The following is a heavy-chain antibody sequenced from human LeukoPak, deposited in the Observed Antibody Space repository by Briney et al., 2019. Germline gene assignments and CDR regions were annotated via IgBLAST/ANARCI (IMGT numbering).Heavy chain of an antibody. D-gene: IGHD6-19*01. Sequence: PGGSLRLSCAASGFTFSSYGMHWVRQAPGKGLEWVAVISYDGSNKYYADSVKGRFTISRDNSKNTLYLQMNSLRAEDTAVYYCAKDRSSGWYFLDYWGQGTLVTVPS. CDR2: ISYDGSNK. CDR1: GFTFSSYG. J-gene: IGHJ4*02. V-gene: IGHV3-30*18. CDR3: AKDRSSGWYFLDY.